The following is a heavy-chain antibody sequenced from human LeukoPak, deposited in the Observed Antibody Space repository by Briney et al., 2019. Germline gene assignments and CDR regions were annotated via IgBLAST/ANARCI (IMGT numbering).Heavy chain of an antibody. CDR1: GFTFSSYA. V-gene: IGHV3-23*01. D-gene: IGHD3-9*01. CDR3: AKDRPEGYYDILTGYKTYYYYYGMDV. J-gene: IGHJ6*02. Sequence: GGSLRLSCAASGFTFSSYAMGWVRQAPGKGLEWVSAISGSGGSTYYADSVKGRFTISRDNSKNTLYLQMNSLRAEDTAVYYCAKDRPEGYYDILTGYKTYYYYYGMDVWGQGTTVTVSS. CDR2: ISGSGGST.